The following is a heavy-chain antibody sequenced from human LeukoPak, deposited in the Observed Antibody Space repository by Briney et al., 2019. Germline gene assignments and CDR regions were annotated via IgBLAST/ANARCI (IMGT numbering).Heavy chain of an antibody. CDR1: GFTFSSYS. J-gene: IGHJ6*04. V-gene: IGHV3-21*01. CDR2: ISSSSSYI. CDR3: ARDLYCSSTSCYVSYYYYYYGMGV. Sequence: GGSLRLSCAASGFTFSSYSMNWVRQAPGKGLEWVSSISSSSSYIYYADSVKGRFTISRDNAKNSLYLQMNSLRAEDTAVYYCARDLYCSSTSCYVSYYYYYYGMGVWGKGTTVTVSS. D-gene: IGHD2-2*01.